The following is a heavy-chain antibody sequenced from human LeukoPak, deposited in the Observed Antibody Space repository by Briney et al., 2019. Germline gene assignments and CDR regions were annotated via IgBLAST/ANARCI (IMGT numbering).Heavy chain of an antibody. Sequence: ASVKVSCKVSGYTLTELSMHWVRQAPGKGLEWMGGFDPEDGETIYAQKFQGRVTMTEDTSTDTAYMELSSLRSEDTAVYYCARGEANGLRYFDWLLDWGQGTLVTVSS. D-gene: IGHD3-9*01. J-gene: IGHJ4*02. CDR1: GYTLTELS. CDR2: FDPEDGET. CDR3: ARGEANGLRYFDWLLD. V-gene: IGHV1-24*01.